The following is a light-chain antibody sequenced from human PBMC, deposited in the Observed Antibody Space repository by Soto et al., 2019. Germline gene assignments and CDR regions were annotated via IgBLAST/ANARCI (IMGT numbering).Light chain of an antibody. CDR1: QDIRNF. J-gene: IGKJ3*01. CDR2: AAS. CDR3: QKYSSVPV. Sequence: DIQMTQSPTSLSASVGDRVTITCRASQDIRNFVAWYQQKPGKAPKLLIYAASTLQSGVPSRFRGSGSVTDFILIINSLQPEDVATYSCQKYSSVPVFGPGTKMEIK. V-gene: IGKV1-27*01.